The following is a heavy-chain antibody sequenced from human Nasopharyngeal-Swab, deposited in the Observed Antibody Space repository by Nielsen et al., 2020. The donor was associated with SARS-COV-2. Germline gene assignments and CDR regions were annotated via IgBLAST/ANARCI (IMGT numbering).Heavy chain of an antibody. V-gene: IGHV3-23*01. Sequence: GSLNISCAASGFTFSSYAMSWVRQAPGKGLEWVSAISGSGGSTYYADSVKGRFTISRDNSKNTLYLQMNSLRAEDTAVYYCAKSQHIVVVTAMPSWGQGTLVTVSS. CDR2: ISGSGGST. CDR1: GFTFSSYA. J-gene: IGHJ4*02. D-gene: IGHD2-21*02. CDR3: AKSQHIVVVTAMPS.